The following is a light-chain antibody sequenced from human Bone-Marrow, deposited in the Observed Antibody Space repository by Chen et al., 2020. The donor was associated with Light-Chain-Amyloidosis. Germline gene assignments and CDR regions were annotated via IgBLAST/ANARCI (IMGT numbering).Light chain of an antibody. Sequence: QSALTQPTAASGAPVQSVPTSCSGSSSNLGIETVNWYQLPPGTAPKLLLYRDSMRTPGVPDRLAGSKSGTSASLASSGLQSGDEGDYYCSAWDDSPNSWVFGGGTRLTVL. CDR3: SAWDDSPNSWV. J-gene: IGLJ3*02. CDR2: RDS. V-gene: IGLV1-44*01. CDR1: SSNLGIET.